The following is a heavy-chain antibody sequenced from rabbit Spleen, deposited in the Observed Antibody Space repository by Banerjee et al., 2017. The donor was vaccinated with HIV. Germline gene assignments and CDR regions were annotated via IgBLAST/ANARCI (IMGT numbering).Heavy chain of an antibody. CDR2: IDADSDSAT. D-gene: IGHD4-1*01. CDR3: ARDLAGVIGWNFGW. CDR1: GFDFSSYG. J-gene: IGHJ6*01. V-gene: IGHV1S45*01. Sequence: QEQLVESGGGLVQPGGSLKLSCKASGFDFSSYGVSWVRQAPGKGLEWIACIDADSDSATYYASWAKGRFTISKTSSTTVTLQMTSLTAADTATYFCARDLAGVIGWNFGWWGPGTLVTVS.